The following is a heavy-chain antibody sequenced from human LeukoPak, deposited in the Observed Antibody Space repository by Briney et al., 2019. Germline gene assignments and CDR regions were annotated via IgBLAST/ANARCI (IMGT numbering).Heavy chain of an antibody. CDR2: ISAYNGNT. CDR1: GYTFTSYG. J-gene: IGHJ4*02. CDR3: ARDIGYYDILTGYHPIDY. V-gene: IGHV1-18*01. D-gene: IGHD3-9*01. Sequence: ASVKVSCKASGYTFTSYGISWVRPAPGQGLEWMGWISAYNGNTNYAQKLQGRVTMTTDTSTSTAYMELRSLRSDDTAVYYCARDIGYYDILTGYHPIDYWGQGTLVTVSS.